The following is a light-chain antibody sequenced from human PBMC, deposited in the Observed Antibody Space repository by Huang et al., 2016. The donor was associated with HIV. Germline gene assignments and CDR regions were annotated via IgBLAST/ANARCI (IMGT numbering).Light chain of an antibody. CDR2: GAS. V-gene: IGKV3-20*01. CDR1: QSVSSNF. CDR3: QQYGSSPLYT. J-gene: IGKJ2*01. Sequence: EVVLTQSPGTLSLSPGERATLSCRASQSVSSNFFAWYQQKPGQAHRLLIAGASSRATGIPDRFSGRGSWTDVTLTISRLEPEDFAVYYCQQYGSSPLYTFGQGTKVEIK.